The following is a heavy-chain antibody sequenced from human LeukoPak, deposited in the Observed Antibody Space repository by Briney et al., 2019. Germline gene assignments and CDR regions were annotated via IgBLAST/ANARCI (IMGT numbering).Heavy chain of an antibody. V-gene: IGHV4-39*07. Sequence: SETLSLTCTVSGGSLSSSSYYWGWIRQPPGKGLEWIGSIYYSGSTYYNPSLKSRVTISVDTSKNQFSLKLSSVTAADTAVYYCARATRAPLGYCSGGSCSTQFDYWGQGTLVTVSS. CDR1: GGSLSSSSYY. CDR3: ARATRAPLGYCSGGSCSTQFDY. CDR2: IYYSGST. J-gene: IGHJ4*02. D-gene: IGHD2-15*01.